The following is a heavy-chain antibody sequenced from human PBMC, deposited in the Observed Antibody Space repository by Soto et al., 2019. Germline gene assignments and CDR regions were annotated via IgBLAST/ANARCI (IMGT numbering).Heavy chain of an antibody. Sequence: DVQLVETGGGWIQPGGSLRLSCAASGFSVSSDYMNWVRQDPGKGLEWVSDIYRGGSTYYADSVRGRFTISRDNSENTLFLQMNSLRAEDTAVYYCARATEWNALDIWGQGTMVTVSS. CDR2: IYRGGST. CDR3: ARATEWNALDI. CDR1: GFSVSSDY. J-gene: IGHJ3*02. D-gene: IGHD3-3*01. V-gene: IGHV3-53*02.